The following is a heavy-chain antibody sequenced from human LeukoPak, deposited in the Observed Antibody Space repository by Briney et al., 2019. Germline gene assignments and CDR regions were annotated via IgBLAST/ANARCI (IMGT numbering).Heavy chain of an antibody. D-gene: IGHD5-12*01. J-gene: IGHJ4*02. CDR1: VYTLTELS. CDR3: ATTRSPGYLGLDY. V-gene: IGHV1-24*01. CDR2: CDPEDGET. Sequence: GASVNVSCKVSVYTLTELSLHWLGQAPGKGLEWMGGCDPEDGETIYAQKFQGRVTTTEATSTNTADMELSSMRSEDTAVYYCATTRSPGYLGLDYWGQGTLVTVSS.